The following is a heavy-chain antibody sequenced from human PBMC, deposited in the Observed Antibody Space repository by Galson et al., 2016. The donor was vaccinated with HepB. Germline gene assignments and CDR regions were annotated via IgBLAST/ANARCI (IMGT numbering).Heavy chain of an antibody. CDR2: INGGNGNT. CDR1: GYSFISYA. Sequence: SVKVSCKGSGYSFISYAIHWVRQAPGQRLEWMGWINGGNGNTKYSEKFQGRVNLTRDISASTAYMELSSLRSGDTAVYYCARVTTHDFRTGYFWPTKYYFTGMDGWGRGTTVTVSS. D-gene: IGHD3/OR15-3a*01. V-gene: IGHV1-3*01. CDR3: ARVTTHDFRTGYFWPTKYYFTGMDG. J-gene: IGHJ6*02.